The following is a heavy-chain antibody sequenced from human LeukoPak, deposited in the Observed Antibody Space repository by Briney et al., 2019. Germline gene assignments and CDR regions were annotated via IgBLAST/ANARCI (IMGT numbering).Heavy chain of an antibody. V-gene: IGHV1-2*02. CDR1: GYTFIVYY. Sequence: ASVKVSCKGSGYTFIVYYIHGVRHDPGLGLEMMRWINPNSGGTSSAQKFQGRLTMTRDTSISTAYMEVTTLRSDDTAVYYCARALTETSFYYMDVWGKGTTVTVSS. CDR2: INPNSGGT. D-gene: IGHD1-7*01. CDR3: ARALTETSFYYMDV. J-gene: IGHJ6*03.